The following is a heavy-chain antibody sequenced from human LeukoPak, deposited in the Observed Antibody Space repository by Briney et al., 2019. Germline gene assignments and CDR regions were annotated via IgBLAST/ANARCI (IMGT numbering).Heavy chain of an antibody. CDR3: AREVRGVIITTYCYYGMDV. CDR1: SGSICSGDYY. J-gene: IGHJ6*02. Sequence: PSETLSLNCTVSSGSICSGDYYRRWTRQPPEKGLELIGYIYYRGSTYYNPSLKSRVTISVDTSKSQFSLELSSVTAADTAVYYCAREVRGVIITTYCYYGMDVWGQGTTVTVSS. CDR2: IYYRGST. V-gene: IGHV4-30-4*01. D-gene: IGHD3-10*01.